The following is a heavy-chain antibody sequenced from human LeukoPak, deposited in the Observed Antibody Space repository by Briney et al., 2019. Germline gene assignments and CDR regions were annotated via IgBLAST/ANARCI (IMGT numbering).Heavy chain of an antibody. CDR2: IYYSGIT. Sequence: PSEALSLTCTVSGGSISSYYWSWIRQPPGKGLEWIGYIYYSGITNYNPSLKSRVTMSLNTSKNHFSLKLTSVTAADTAVYYCARRGSSGWYADFDYWGHGTLVTVSS. D-gene: IGHD6-19*01. V-gene: IGHV4-59*08. CDR3: ARRGSSGWYADFDY. J-gene: IGHJ4*01. CDR1: GGSISSYY.